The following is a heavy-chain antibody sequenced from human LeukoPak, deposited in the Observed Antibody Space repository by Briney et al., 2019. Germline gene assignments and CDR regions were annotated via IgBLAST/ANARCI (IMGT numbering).Heavy chain of an antibody. D-gene: IGHD6-6*01. CDR1: GGSISSYY. CDR3: ARLEYSSSPYWYFDL. Sequence: PSETLSLTCTVSGGSISSYYWSWIRQPPGKGLEWIGYIYYSGSTNYNPSLKSRVTISVDTSKNQFSLKLSSVTAADTAVYYCARLEYSSSPYWYFDLWGRGTLVTVSS. V-gene: IGHV4-59*01. J-gene: IGHJ2*01. CDR2: IYYSGST.